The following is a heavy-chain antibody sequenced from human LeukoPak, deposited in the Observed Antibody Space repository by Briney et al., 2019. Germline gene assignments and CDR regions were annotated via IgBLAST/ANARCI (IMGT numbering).Heavy chain of an antibody. Sequence: GGSLRLSCAASGFTFEDFAMHWVRQAPGKGLEWVSLISWDGGSTYYADSVKGRFTVSRDNSEKSLYLQMNSLRAEDTAVYYCARVGEKAFHLWPEIDYWGQGTLVTVSS. J-gene: IGHJ4*02. CDR3: ARVGEKAFHLWPEIDY. V-gene: IGHV3-43D*03. CDR1: GFTFEDFA. CDR2: ISWDGGST. D-gene: IGHD5-24*01.